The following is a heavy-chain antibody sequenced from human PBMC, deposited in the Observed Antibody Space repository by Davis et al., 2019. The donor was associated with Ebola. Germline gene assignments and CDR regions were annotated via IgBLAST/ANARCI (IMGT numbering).Heavy chain of an antibody. CDR1: GGTFSSYA. D-gene: IGHD6-13*01. J-gene: IGHJ4*02. CDR3: ARVLGAPAGLDY. Sequence: ASVKVSCKASGGTFSSYAISWVRQAPGQGLEWMGWISTYYSNTNYAQKLQGRVTMTTDTSTSTGYMELRSLRSDDTAVYYCARVLGAPAGLDYWGQGTLVTVSS. CDR2: ISTYYSNT. V-gene: IGHV1-18*01.